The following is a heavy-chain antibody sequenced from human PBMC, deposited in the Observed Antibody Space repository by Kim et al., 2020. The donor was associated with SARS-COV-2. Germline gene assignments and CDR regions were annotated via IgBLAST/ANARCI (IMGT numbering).Heavy chain of an antibody. D-gene: IGHD5-18*01. V-gene: IGHV3-30*18. CDR2: ISYNGIKK. Sequence: GGSLRLSCAASGFTFSNYGMHWVRQAPGKGLEWVAFISYNGIKKFHADSVRGRFTISRDSSKNSLYLQMNSLRVEDTAVYYCAKPMFPGDSYGGPALDNWGRGTLVTVSS. CDR3: AKPMFPGDSYGGPALDN. CDR1: GFTFSNYG. J-gene: IGHJ4*02.